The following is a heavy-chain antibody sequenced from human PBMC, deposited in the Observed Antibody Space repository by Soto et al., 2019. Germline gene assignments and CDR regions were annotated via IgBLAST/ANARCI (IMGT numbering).Heavy chain of an antibody. Sequence: QITLKESGPALVKPTQTLTLTCTFSGFSLTTGGVGVGWIRQPPGKALEWLAVIYWDGDKRYSPSLKTRLTITKDTSKTQVVLTMTNMDPVDTATYFCAHTPFFGDKLDYWGQGTLVTVSS. J-gene: IGHJ4*02. CDR1: GFSLTTGGVG. CDR2: IYWDGDK. V-gene: IGHV2-5*02. D-gene: IGHD2-21*01. CDR3: AHTPFFGDKLDY.